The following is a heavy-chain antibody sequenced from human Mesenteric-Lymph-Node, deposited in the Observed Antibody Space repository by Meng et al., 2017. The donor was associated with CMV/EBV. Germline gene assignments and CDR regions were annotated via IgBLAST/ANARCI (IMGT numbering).Heavy chain of an antibody. V-gene: IGHV3-7*01. Sequence: GESLKISCAASGFTFSSYWMSWVRQAPGKGLEWVANIKQDGSEKYYVDSVKGRFTISRDNAKNSLYLQMNSLRAEDTAVYSCARSGDYSDFPVPDNYYYYYGMDVWGQGTTVTVSS. CDR2: IKQDGSEK. D-gene: IGHD4-11*01. CDR3: ARSGDYSDFPVPDNYYYYYGMDV. CDR1: GFTFSSYW. J-gene: IGHJ6*02.